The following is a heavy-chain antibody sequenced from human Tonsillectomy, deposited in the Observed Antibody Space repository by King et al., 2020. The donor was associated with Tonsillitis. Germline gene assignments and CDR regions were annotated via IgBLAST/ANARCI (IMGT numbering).Heavy chain of an antibody. CDR1: GFTFSSYG. J-gene: IGHJ3*01. V-gene: IGHV3-30*05. D-gene: IGHD3-22*01. CDR2: ISYDGSDK. Sequence: QLVQSGGGVVQPGRSLRLSCAASGFTFSSYGTHWVRQAPGKGLEWVAVISYDGSDKYYVDSVKGRFTISRDNSKNTMYLQMNSLRAEDTAVYYCARDQTSYYSSGYFSDWGQGTMVTVSS. CDR3: ARDQTSYYSSGYFSD.